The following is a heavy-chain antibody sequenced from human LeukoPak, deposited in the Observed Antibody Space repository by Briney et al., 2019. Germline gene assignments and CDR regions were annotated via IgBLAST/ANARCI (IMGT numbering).Heavy chain of an antibody. V-gene: IGHV3-15*01. CDR2: IKSKTDGGTT. CDR3: TTGIAAAGFDY. CDR1: GFTFSNAW. Sequence: KPGGSLRLSCAASGFTFSNAWMSWVRQAPGKGLEWVGRIKSKTDGGTTDYAAPVKGRFTLPRDDSKNTLYLQMNSLKTEDTAVYYCTTGIAAAGFDYWGQGTLVTVSS. D-gene: IGHD6-13*01. J-gene: IGHJ4*02.